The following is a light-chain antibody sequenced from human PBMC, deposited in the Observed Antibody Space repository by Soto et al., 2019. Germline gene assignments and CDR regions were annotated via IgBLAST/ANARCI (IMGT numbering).Light chain of an antibody. CDR2: DAS. CDR1: QGISSA. V-gene: IGKV1-13*02. Sequence: AIHFTQSPSSLSASVGDRVTITCRASQGISSALAWYQHKPGRPPRVLIYDASSLQSGVPSRFSGSESGTECTLTISSLQPEDSATYDCQQLNSYPFTFGHGTRLEIK. CDR3: QQLNSYPFT. J-gene: IGKJ5*01.